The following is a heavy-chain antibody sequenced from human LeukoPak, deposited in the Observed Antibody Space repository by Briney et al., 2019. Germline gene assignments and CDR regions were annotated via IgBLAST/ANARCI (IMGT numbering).Heavy chain of an antibody. Sequence: ASVKVSCKASGYNFRDYYIHWVRHAPGQGLEWMGWINPHSGGTRYAPKFQGRVTMYRDTSINTAYMELRRLRSDDKAVFYCARVDRLYERTYPAGYDIWGQGTRVTVSS. CDR2: INPHSGGT. CDR3: ARVDRLYERTYPAGYDI. J-gene: IGHJ3*02. V-gene: IGHV1-2*02. CDR1: GYNFRDYY. D-gene: IGHD6-25*01.